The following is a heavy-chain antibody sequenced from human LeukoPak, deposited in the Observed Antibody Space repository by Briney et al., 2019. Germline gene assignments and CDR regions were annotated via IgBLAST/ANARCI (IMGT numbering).Heavy chain of an antibody. Sequence: PSETLSLTCTVSGGSISSSSYYWGWIRQPPGKGLEWIGSIYYSGSTYYNPSLKSRVTISVDTSKNQFSLKLSSVTAADTAVYYCARGGATYYYDSSGYYYFDYWGQGTLVTVSS. CDR3: ARGGATYYYDSSGYYYFDY. CDR2: IYYSGST. V-gene: IGHV4-39*01. D-gene: IGHD3-22*01. J-gene: IGHJ4*02. CDR1: GGSISSSSYY.